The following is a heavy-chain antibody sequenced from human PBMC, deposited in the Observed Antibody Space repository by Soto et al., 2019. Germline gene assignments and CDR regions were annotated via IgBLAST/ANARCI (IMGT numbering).Heavy chain of an antibody. J-gene: IGHJ4*02. Sequence: GGSLRLSCAASGFTFDDYTMHWVRQAPGKGLEWVSLISWDGGSTYYADSVKGRFTISRDNSKNSLYLQMNSLRTEDTALYYCAKGGGYSYDPGVFDYWGQGTLVTVSS. V-gene: IGHV3-43*01. CDR1: GFTFDDYT. D-gene: IGHD5-18*01. CDR2: ISWDGGST. CDR3: AKGGGYSYDPGVFDY.